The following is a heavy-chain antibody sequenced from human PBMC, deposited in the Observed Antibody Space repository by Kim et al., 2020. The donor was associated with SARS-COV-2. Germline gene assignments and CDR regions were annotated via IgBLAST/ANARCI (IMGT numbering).Heavy chain of an antibody. V-gene: IGHV3-30*04. CDR3: ARVLRGGGLAVAY. CDR2: ISYGGSNK. Sequence: GGSLRLSCAASGFTFSSYAMHWVRQAPGKGLEWVSVISYGGSNKYYADSVKGRFTISRDNTRNTLYLQMNSLRAEDTAVYYCARVLRGGGLAVAYLGQGTPVTGSS. J-gene: IGHJ4*02. D-gene: IGHD3-16*01. CDR1: GFTFSSYA.